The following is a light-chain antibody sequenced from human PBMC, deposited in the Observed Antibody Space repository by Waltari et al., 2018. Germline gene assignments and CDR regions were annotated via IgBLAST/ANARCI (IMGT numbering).Light chain of an antibody. V-gene: IGLV2-11*01. CDR3: CSYAGADTSVV. J-gene: IGLJ2*01. Sequence: QSALTQPRSVSGPPGPSVTISCTGTSRDIGGYDFVSWYQQYPGKAPKLIIYDVNKRPPGVPDRFSGSKSGNTASLTISGLLNEDEADYYCCSYAGADTSVVFGGGTTLTVL. CDR1: SRDIGGYDF. CDR2: DVN.